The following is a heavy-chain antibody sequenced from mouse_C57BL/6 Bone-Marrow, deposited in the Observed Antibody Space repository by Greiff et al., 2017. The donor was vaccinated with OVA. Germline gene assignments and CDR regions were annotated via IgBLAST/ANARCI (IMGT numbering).Heavy chain of an antibody. Sequence: DVKLVESGPELVKPGASVKIPCKASGYTFTDYNMDWVKQSHGKSLEWIGDINPNNGGTIYNQKFKGKATLTVDKSSSTAYMELRSLTSEDTAVYYCARRLRWYFEVWGTGTAVTVSS. D-gene: IGHD1-1*01. CDR3: ARRLRWYFEV. J-gene: IGHJ1*03. V-gene: IGHV1-18*01. CDR2: INPNNGGT. CDR1: GYTFTDYN.